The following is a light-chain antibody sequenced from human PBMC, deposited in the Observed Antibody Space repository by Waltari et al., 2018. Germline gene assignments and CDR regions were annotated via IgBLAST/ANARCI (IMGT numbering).Light chain of an antibody. Sequence: DIVMTQTPLPLPVTPGQQAPTPCKSIQSLLHNDGKTYLYWYLQKPGQPPQLLIYEVSNRFSGVPERFSGSGSGTDFTLEISRVESEDVGVYYCMQSTQLPPLTFGGGTKVEIK. CDR3: MQSTQLPPLT. CDR2: EVS. J-gene: IGKJ4*01. CDR1: QSLLHNDGKTY. V-gene: IGKV2D-29*01.